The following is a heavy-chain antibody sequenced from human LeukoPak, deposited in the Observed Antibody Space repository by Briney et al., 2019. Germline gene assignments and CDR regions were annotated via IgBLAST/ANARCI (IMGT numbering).Heavy chain of an antibody. CDR3: ARPELTGVVDY. J-gene: IGHJ4*02. V-gene: IGHV4-34*01. D-gene: IGHD7-27*01. CDR1: GGSFSGYY. CDR2: INHSGST. Sequence: SETLSLTCAVYGGSFSGYYWSWIRQPPGKGLEWIGEINHSGSTNYNPSLKSRVTISVDTSKNQLSLKLSSVTAADTAVYYCARPELTGVVDYWGQGTLVTVSS.